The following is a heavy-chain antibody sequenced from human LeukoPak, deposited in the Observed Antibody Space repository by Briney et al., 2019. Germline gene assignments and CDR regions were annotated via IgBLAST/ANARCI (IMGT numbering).Heavy chain of an antibody. CDR1: GYTFTSYG. CDR2: ISAYNGNT. Sequence: GASVKVSCKASGYTFTSYGISWVRQAPGQGLEWMGWISAYNGNTNYAQKLQGRVTMTRDTSISTAYMELSGLRSDDTAVYYCARDRYTSSGNAFDIWGQGTMVAVSS. D-gene: IGHD1-26*01. J-gene: IGHJ3*02. V-gene: IGHV1-18*01. CDR3: ARDRYTSSGNAFDI.